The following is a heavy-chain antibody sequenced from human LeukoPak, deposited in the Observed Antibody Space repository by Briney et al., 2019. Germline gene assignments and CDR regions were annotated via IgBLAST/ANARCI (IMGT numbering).Heavy chain of an antibody. V-gene: IGHV3-23*01. Sequence: GGSLRLSCAASGFTFSSYAMTWVRQAPGKGLEWVSAISGSGDITYYADSVKGRFTISRDNSKNTLYLQMDSLRVEDTAVHYCAKSYGDYVVYYFDYWGQGTLVTVSS. J-gene: IGHJ4*02. CDR2: ISGSGDIT. CDR1: GFTFSSYA. D-gene: IGHD4-17*01. CDR3: AKSYGDYVVYYFDY.